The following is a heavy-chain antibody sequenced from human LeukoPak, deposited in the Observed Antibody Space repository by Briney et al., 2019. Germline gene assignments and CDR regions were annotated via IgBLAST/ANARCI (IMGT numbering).Heavy chain of an antibody. D-gene: IGHD4-23*01. CDR2: INHSGST. Sequence: SETLSLTCAVYGGSFSGYYGSWIRQPPGKELEWIGEINHSGSTNYNPSLKSRVTISVDTSKNQFSLKLSSVTAADTAVYYCARVIEERRTPQRWDYYYYMDVWGKGTTVTVSS. V-gene: IGHV4-34*01. CDR3: ARVIEERRTPQRWDYYYYMDV. CDR1: GGSFSGYY. J-gene: IGHJ6*03.